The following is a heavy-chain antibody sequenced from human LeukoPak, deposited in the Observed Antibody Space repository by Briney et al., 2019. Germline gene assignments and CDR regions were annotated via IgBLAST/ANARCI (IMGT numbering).Heavy chain of an antibody. CDR2: IYYSGST. CDR3: ARGIAAAEYYFDY. J-gene: IGHJ4*02. V-gene: IGHV4-30-4*01. D-gene: IGHD6-13*01. Sequence: SQTLSLTCTVSGGSISSGDYYWRWIRQPPGKGLEWIGYIYYSGSTYYNPSLKSRVTISVDTSKNQFSLKLSSVTAADTAVYYCARGIAAAEYYFDYWGQGTLVTVSS. CDR1: GGSISSGDYY.